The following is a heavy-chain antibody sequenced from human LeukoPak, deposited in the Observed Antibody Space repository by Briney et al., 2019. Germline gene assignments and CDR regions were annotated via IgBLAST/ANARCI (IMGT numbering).Heavy chain of an antibody. J-gene: IGHJ3*02. CDR1: GGSISSYY. Sequence: SETLSLTCTVSGGSISSYYWSWIRQPPGKGLEWIGYIYYSGSTNYNPSLKSRATISVDTSKNQFSLKLSSVTAADTAVYYCARVGAAAGTLGVYAFDIWGQGTMVTVSS. V-gene: IGHV4-59*01. D-gene: IGHD6-13*01. CDR3: ARVGAAAGTLGVYAFDI. CDR2: IYYSGST.